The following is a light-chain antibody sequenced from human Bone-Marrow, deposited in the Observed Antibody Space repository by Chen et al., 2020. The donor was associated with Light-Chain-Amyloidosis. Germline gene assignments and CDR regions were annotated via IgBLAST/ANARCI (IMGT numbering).Light chain of an antibody. V-gene: IGLV6-57*01. Sequence: NFMLTQPHSVSESPGKTVIISCTRSSGSIATNYVQRYQQRPGSSPTTVIYEDDQRPAGVPDRCSGSIDRSSNSASLTISGLKTEDEADYYCQSYQGSSQGVFGGGTKLTVL. CDR3: QSYQGSSQGV. J-gene: IGLJ3*02. CDR2: EDD. CDR1: SGSIATNY.